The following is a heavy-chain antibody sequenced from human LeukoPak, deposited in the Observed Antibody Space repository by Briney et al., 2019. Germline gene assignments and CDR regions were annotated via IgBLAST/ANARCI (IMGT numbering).Heavy chain of an antibody. J-gene: IGHJ4*02. Sequence: GGSLRLSCAASGFTFSSYEMNWVRQAPGKGLEWVSYISSSGNTVYYADSVKGRFTISRDNAKNTLYLQMNSLRVEDTAVYYCTTVTYYNSRAPGDYWGQGTLVTVSS. V-gene: IGHV3-48*03. CDR2: ISSSGNTV. CDR1: GFTFSSYE. D-gene: IGHD3-10*01. CDR3: TTVTYYNSRAPGDY.